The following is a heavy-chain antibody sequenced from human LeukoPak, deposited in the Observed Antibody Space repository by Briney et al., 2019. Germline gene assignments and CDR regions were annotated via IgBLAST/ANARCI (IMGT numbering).Heavy chain of an antibody. V-gene: IGHV4-39*01. CDR3: ARQLVSTRSGYFY. CDR1: GGSISSSSYY. J-gene: IGHJ4*02. D-gene: IGHD3-22*01. Sequence: PSETLSLTCNVSGGSISSSSYYWGWIRQPPGKGLEWIGSIYYSGSTYYNPSLKSRVTISVDTSKNQFSLKQSPVTAADTAVYYCARQLVSTRSGYFYWGQGTLVTVSS. CDR2: IYYSGST.